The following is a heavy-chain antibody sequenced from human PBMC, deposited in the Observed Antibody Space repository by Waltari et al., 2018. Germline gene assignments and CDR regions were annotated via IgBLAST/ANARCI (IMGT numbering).Heavy chain of an antibody. CDR1: GGSFSGYY. D-gene: IGHD2-2*01. Sequence: QVQLRQWGAGLLKPSETLSLTCAVYGGSFSGYYWSWIRQPPGKGLEWIGEINHSGSTNYNPSLKSRGTISVDTSKNQFSLKLSSVTAADTAVYYCARGTVPAGYYFDYWGQGTLVTVSS. J-gene: IGHJ4*02. V-gene: IGHV4-34*01. CDR3: ARGTVPAGYYFDY. CDR2: INHSGST.